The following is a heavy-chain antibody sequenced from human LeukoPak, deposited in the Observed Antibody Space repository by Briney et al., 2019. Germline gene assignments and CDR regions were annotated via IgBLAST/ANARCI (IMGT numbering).Heavy chain of an antibody. CDR2: IYHSGST. D-gene: IGHD6-19*01. J-gene: IGHJ2*01. Sequence: SETLSLTCTVSGGSISSYYWSWIRQPPGKGLEWIGEIYHSGSTNYNPSLKSRVTISVDKSKNQFSLKLSSVTAADTAVYYCARDFQQWPYFDLWGRGTLVTVSS. CDR3: ARDFQQWPYFDL. CDR1: GGSISSYY. V-gene: IGHV4-59*12.